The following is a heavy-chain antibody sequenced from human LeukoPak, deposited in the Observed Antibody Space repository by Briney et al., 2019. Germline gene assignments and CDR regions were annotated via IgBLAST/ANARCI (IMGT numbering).Heavy chain of an antibody. Sequence: GASVTVSCKASGYTFTGYYMHWVRQAPGQGLEWMGWINPNSGGTNYAQKFHGRVTMPRDTSISTAYMELSRLRSDDTAVYYCARVDYDFWSGYSPLGYWGQGTLVTVSS. CDR1: GYTFTGYY. CDR3: ARVDYDFWSGYSPLGY. CDR2: INPNSGGT. J-gene: IGHJ4*02. D-gene: IGHD3-3*01. V-gene: IGHV1-2*02.